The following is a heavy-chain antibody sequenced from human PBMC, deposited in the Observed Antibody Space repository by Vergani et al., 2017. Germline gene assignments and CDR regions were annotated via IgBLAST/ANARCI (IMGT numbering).Heavy chain of an antibody. CDR3: ARACGYYDSSGLYYFDY. V-gene: IGHV3-30-3*01. J-gene: IGHJ4*02. CDR1: GFTFSSYA. D-gene: IGHD3-22*01. CDR2: ISYDGSNK. Sequence: QVQLVESGGGVVQPGRSLILSCAASGFTFSSYAMHWVRQAPGKGLEWVAVISYDGSNKYYADSVKGPFTISRDNSKNALYLQRNSLRAEDTAVYYCARACGYYDSSGLYYFDYWGQGTLVTVSS.